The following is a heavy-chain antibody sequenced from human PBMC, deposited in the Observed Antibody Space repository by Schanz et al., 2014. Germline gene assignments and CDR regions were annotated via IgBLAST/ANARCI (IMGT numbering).Heavy chain of an antibody. CDR2: ISPYNGNT. J-gene: IGHJ4*02. CDR3: ARDQSPYTNSSDVRYFDD. Sequence: GPEVKEPGASVKVSCKASGYTFTSYGISWVRQAPGQGLEWMGWISPYNGNTNYAQKLQGRVTMTADTSTSTAYMDLRSLRSDDTAVYYCARDQSPYTNSSDVRYFDDWGQGSLVTVSS. CDR1: GYTFTSYG. V-gene: IGHV1-18*01. D-gene: IGHD6-6*01.